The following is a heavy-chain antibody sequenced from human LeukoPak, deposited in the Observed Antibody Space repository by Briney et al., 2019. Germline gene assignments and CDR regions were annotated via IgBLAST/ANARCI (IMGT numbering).Heavy chain of an antibody. CDR3: ARVTVTTPFDC. CDR2: ISHSGNT. D-gene: IGHD1-1*01. J-gene: IGHJ4*02. Sequence: SETLSLTCTVSGGSISRNNWWSWVRQPPGKGLEWIGEISHSGNTNYNPSLESRVTMSIDKSKNQFSLKLTSVIAADTAVYFCARVTVTTPFDCWGQGALVTVS. CDR1: GGSISRNNW. V-gene: IGHV4-4*02.